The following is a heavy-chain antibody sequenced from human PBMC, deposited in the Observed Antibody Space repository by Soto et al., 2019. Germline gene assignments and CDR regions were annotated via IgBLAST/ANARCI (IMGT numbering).Heavy chain of an antibody. CDR2: IWYDGSNK. CDR1: RFTFSSYG. Sequence: GGSLRLSCAASRFTFSSYGMHCVRQAPGKGLKWVAVIWYDGSNKYYADSVKGRFTISIDNSKNTLYLQMNSLRAEVTAVYYCARPLAAAGTTLDYWGQGTLVTVSS. D-gene: IGHD6-13*01. J-gene: IGHJ4*02. CDR3: ARPLAAAGTTLDY. V-gene: IGHV3-33*01.